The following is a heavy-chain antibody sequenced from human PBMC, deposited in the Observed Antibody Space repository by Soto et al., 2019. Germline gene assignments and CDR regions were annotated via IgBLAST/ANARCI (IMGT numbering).Heavy chain of an antibody. J-gene: IGHJ6*02. D-gene: IGHD6-6*01. Sequence: SETLSLTCAVYGGSFSGYYWSWIRQPPGKGLEWIGEINHSGSTNYNPSLKSRVTISVDTSKNQFSLKLSSVTAADTAVYYCARAGRSSSSYYYYYYGMDVWGQGTTVTVSS. CDR2: INHSGST. CDR1: GGSFSGYY. V-gene: IGHV4-34*01. CDR3: ARAGRSSSSYYYYYYGMDV.